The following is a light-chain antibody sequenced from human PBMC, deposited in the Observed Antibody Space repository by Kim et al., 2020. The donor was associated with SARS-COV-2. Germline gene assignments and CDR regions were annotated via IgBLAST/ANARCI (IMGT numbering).Light chain of an antibody. CDR2: AAS. CDR3: QQLKRYPLT. J-gene: IGKJ4*01. CDR1: EGISTY. V-gene: IGKV1-9*01. Sequence: GGRVTISCRASEGISTYLGWYQQKPGKAPKLLIYAASTLQSGVPSRFSGSGSGTDFTLTISSLQPEDFATYYCQQLKRYPLTFGGGTKVDIK.